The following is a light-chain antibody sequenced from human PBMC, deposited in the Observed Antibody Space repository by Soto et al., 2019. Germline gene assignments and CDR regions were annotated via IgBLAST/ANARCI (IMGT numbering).Light chain of an antibody. J-gene: IGKJ4*01. CDR1: QGIGST. Sequence: EIVLTQSPGTLSLSPGERATLSCRASQGIGSTLAWYQHKPGQTPRLLIYDASTRATGVPARFSGSGSGTEFTLTINSLQSEDFAVYYCQRYNNWPLTFGGGTKVDIK. CDR2: DAS. V-gene: IGKV3-15*01. CDR3: QRYNNWPLT.